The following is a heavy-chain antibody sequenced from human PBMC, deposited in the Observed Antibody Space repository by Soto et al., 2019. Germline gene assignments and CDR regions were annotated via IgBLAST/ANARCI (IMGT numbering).Heavy chain of an antibody. D-gene: IGHD4-17*01. V-gene: IGHV4-34*01. J-gene: IGHJ5*02. CDR2: VHRRGSL. CDR1: GGAFSGFD. CDR3: AGYGRDDYGTNNWFGP. Sequence: PSETLSLTCAVSGGAFSGFDWSWIRQSPGKGLEWIGEVHRRGSLNYNPSLKSRVTISQDMSKRQLSLRLTSVTAADTGVYFCAGYGRDDYGTNNWFGPCGPGTLGTVS.